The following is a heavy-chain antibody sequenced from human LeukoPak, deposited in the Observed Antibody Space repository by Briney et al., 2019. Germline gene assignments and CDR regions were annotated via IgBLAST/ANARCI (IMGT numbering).Heavy chain of an antibody. D-gene: IGHD1-26*01. CDR3: ARVRGGGSYSDY. Sequence: PGGSLRLSCAASGFTFSNYAMLWVRQAPGKGLEWVAVIWHDGSNKFYADSVKGRLTISRDNSKNTLYLQMNSLRAEDTAVYYCARVRGGGSYSDYWGQGTPVTVSS. CDR1: GFTFSNYA. V-gene: IGHV3-33*01. CDR2: IWHDGSNK. J-gene: IGHJ4*02.